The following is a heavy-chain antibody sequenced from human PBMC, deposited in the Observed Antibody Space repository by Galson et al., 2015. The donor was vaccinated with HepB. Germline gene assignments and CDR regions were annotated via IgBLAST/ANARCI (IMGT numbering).Heavy chain of an antibody. CDR1: GDSVSSNSAA. D-gene: IGHD4-17*01. J-gene: IGHJ4*02. CDR3: ARDYGVTNAGPFDY. V-gene: IGHV6-1*01. Sequence: CAISGDSVSSNSAAWNWIRQSPSRGLEWLGRTYYRSKWCNDYAVSVKSRITINPDTSKNQFSLQLNSVTPEDTAVYYCARDYGVTNAGPFDYWGQGTLVTVSS. CDR2: TYYRSKWCN.